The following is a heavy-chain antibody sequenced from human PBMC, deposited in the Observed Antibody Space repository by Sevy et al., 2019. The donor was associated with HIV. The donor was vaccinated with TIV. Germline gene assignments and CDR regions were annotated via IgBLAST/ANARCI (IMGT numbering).Heavy chain of an antibody. CDR3: ARGDTVLPTGGFDI. D-gene: IGHD2-8*02. Sequence: SETLSLTCTVSGDSISNGEYYWTWIRQHPGKGLEWIGYIYYTGSTYYNPSLGSRVTMSVDMAKNQFSLKLTSVTAADTAMYYCARGDTVLPTGGFDIWGRGTLVTVSS. CDR2: IYYTGST. V-gene: IGHV4-31*03. CDR1: GDSISNGEYY. J-gene: IGHJ2*01.